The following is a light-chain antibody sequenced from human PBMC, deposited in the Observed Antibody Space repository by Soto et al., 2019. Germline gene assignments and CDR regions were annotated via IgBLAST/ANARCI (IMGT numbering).Light chain of an antibody. J-gene: IGKJ1*01. CDR2: DAS. Sequence: DIQMTQSPPTLSASVGDRVTITGRASQTISNWLAWYQQKPGKAPKLLIYDASALESGVPSRFSGSGSGTEFTLTISTLQPDDFATYYCQQYNTYTWTFGQGTKVDNK. V-gene: IGKV1-5*01. CDR1: QTISNW. CDR3: QQYNTYTWT.